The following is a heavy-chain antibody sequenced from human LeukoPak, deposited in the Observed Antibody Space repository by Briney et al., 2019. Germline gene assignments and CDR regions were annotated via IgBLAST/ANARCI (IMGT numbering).Heavy chain of an antibody. CDR1: GGSISSYY. D-gene: IGHD5-18*01. CDR2: IYNREST. J-gene: IGHJ4*02. Sequence: SETLSLTCTVSGGSISSYYWSWIRQRPGEGLEWIGYIYNRESTNYNPSLKSRVTISVDTSKSQSSLKLSSVTAADTAVYYCARFSYGPGYFDYWGQGTLVTVSS. CDR3: ARFSYGPGYFDY. V-gene: IGHV4-59*01.